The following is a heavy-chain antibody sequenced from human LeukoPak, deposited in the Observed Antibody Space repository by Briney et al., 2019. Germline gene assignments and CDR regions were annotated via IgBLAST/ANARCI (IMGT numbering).Heavy chain of an antibody. Sequence: GASVKVSCKASGGTFSSYAISWVRQAPGQGLEWMGGIIPIFGTANYAQKFQGRVTITADKSTSTAYMELSSLRSEDTAVYYCARDLPDYGDGPEYYFDYWGQGTLVTVSS. CDR3: ARDLPDYGDGPEYYFDY. V-gene: IGHV1-69*06. J-gene: IGHJ4*02. CDR2: IIPIFGTA. CDR1: GGTFSSYA. D-gene: IGHD4-17*01.